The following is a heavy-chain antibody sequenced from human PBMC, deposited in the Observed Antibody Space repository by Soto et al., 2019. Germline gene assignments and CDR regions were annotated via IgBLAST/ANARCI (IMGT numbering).Heavy chain of an antibody. D-gene: IGHD3-22*01. Sequence: QVQLVQSGTEVKKPGSSVKVSCKASGGTFSSYAISWVRQAPGQGLEWMGGIIPIFGTANYAQKFQGRVTITADESTSTAYMELSSLRSEDTAVYYCARQYYDSSGYYPWYFDLWGRGTLVTVSS. CDR1: GGTFSSYA. CDR2: IIPIFGTA. J-gene: IGHJ2*01. CDR3: ARQYYDSSGYYPWYFDL. V-gene: IGHV1-69*12.